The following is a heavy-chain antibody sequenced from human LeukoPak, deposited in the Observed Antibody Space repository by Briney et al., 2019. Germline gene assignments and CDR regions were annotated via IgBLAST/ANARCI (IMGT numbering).Heavy chain of an antibody. CDR3: ARGVEWELVYYFDY. V-gene: IGHV4-61*02. CDR1: GGSISSGSYY. Sequence: SQTLSLTCTVSGGSISSGSYYWSWIRQPAGKGLEWIGRIYTSGSTNYNPSLKSRVTISVDTSKNQFSLKLSSVTAADTAVYYCARGVEWELVYYFDYWGRGTLVTVSS. J-gene: IGHJ4*02. D-gene: IGHD1-26*01. CDR2: IYTSGST.